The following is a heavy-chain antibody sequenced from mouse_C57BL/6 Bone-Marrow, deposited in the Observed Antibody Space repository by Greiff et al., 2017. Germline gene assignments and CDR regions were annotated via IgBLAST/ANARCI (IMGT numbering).Heavy chain of an antibody. D-gene: IGHD1-1*01. Sequence: VQLQQPGAELVKPGASVKLSCKASGYTFPSYWMHWVKQRPGQGLEWIGMIHPNSGSTNYNEKFKSKATLTVDKSSSTAYMQLSSLTSEDSAVYYCANYYGSRGGNYWGQGTTLTVSS. CDR3: ANYYGSRGGNY. J-gene: IGHJ2*01. CDR1: GYTFPSYW. CDR2: IHPNSGST. V-gene: IGHV1-64*01.